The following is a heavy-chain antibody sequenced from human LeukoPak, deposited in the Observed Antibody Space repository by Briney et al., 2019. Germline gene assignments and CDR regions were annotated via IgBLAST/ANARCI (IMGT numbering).Heavy chain of an antibody. V-gene: IGHV3-11*03. CDR1: GFTFSDYY. J-gene: IGHJ6*02. Sequence: GGSLRLSCAASGFTFSDYYMSWIRQAPGKGLEWVSYISSSSSYTNYADSVKGRFTISRDNAKNSLYLQMNSLRAEDTAAYYCVRVRGANYYYYYGMDVWGQGTTVTVSS. CDR2: ISSSSSYT. D-gene: IGHD3-10*01. CDR3: VRVRGANYYYYYGMDV.